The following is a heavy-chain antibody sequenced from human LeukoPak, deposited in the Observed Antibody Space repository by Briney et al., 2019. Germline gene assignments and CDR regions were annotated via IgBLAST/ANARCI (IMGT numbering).Heavy chain of an antibody. Sequence: GGSLRLSCAASGFTFDDYTMHWDRQAPGKGLEWVSLISWDGGNTFYADSVKGRFTISRDNSKNSLYLQMNSLRTEDTALYYCAKGYRIVSGSLDYWGQGTLVTVSS. D-gene: IGHD3-10*01. CDR2: ISWDGGNT. J-gene: IGHJ4*02. V-gene: IGHV3-43*01. CDR3: AKGYRIVSGSLDY. CDR1: GFTFDDYT.